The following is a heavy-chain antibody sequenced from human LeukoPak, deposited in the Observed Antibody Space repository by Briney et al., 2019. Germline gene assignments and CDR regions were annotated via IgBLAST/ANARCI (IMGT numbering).Heavy chain of an antibody. D-gene: IGHD1-26*01. CDR3: ARGSSGSYYWFDP. V-gene: IGHV4-59*01. CDR2: IYYSGST. J-gene: IGHJ5*02. CDR1: GGSISSYY. Sequence: SETLSLTCTVSGGSISSYYWSWIRQPPGKGLEWIGYIYYSGSTNYNPSLKSRVTISVDTSKNQFSLNLTSVTAADTAMYYCARGSSGSYYWFDPWGQGTLVTVSS.